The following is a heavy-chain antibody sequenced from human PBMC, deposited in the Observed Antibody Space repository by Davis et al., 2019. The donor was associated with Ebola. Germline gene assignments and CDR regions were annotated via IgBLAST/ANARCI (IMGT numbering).Heavy chain of an antibody. CDR3: ARDRNMVPAAIPLLRYYGMDV. CDR2: IYYSGST. D-gene: IGHD2-2*01. J-gene: IGHJ6*02. Sequence: SETLSLTCTVSGGSISSGGYYWSWIRQHPGKGLEWIGYIYYSGSTYYNPSLKSRVTISVDTSKNQFSLKLSSVTAADTAVYYCARDRNMVPAAIPLLRYYGMDVWGQGTTVTVSS. CDR1: GGSISSGGYY. V-gene: IGHV4-31*03.